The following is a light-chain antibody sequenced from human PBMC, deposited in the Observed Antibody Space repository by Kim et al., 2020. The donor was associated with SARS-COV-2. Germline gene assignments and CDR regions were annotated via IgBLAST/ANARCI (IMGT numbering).Light chain of an antibody. CDR1: SSNIGAGYD. CDR2: GNS. CDR3: QSYDSSLSGSV. Sequence: QRVTISCPGSSSNIGAGYDVHWYQQLPGTAPKLLIHGNSNRPSGVPDRFSGSKSGTSASLAITGLQAEDEADYYCQSYDSSLSGSVFGGGTQLTVL. J-gene: IGLJ2*01. V-gene: IGLV1-40*01.